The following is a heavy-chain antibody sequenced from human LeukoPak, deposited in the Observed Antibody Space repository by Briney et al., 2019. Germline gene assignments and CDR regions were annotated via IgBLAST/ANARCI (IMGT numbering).Heavy chain of an antibody. D-gene: IGHD6-19*01. J-gene: IGHJ4*02. Sequence: GGSLRLSCAASGFTVSSNYMSWVRQAPGKGLEWVSVIYSGGSTYYADSVKGRFTISRDNSKNTLHLQMNSLRAEDTAVYYCARSSLKRQWLIPFDYWGQGTQVTVSS. V-gene: IGHV3-53*01. CDR2: IYSGGST. CDR3: ARSSLKRQWLIPFDY. CDR1: GFTVSSNY.